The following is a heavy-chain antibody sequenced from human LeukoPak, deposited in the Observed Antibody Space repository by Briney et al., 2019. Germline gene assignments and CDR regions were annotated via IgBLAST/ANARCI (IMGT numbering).Heavy chain of an antibody. CDR2: IDPSDSYT. V-gene: IGHV5-10-1*01. D-gene: IGHD3-10*01. Sequence: GESLKISCKGSGYSFTSYWISWVRQMPGKGLEWMGRIDPSDSYTNYSPSFQGHVTISADKSISTAYLQWSSLKASDTAMYYCARHSYYGSGSNYMFDYWGQGTLVTVSS. CDR1: GYSFTSYW. J-gene: IGHJ4*02. CDR3: ARHSYYGSGSNYMFDY.